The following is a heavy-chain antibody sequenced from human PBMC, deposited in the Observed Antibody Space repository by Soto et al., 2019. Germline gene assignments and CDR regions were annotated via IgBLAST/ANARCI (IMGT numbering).Heavy chain of an antibody. J-gene: IGHJ4*02. Sequence: GGSLRLCCAASGFTFSGYAMNWVRQAPGKGLQWVSSISDDGGSTYYAGSVKGRFTISRDNSKTTLYLQMNSLRAEETAVYFCATRVEYSSSWAYFDHWGQGTQVTVSS. CDR2: ISDDGGST. V-gene: IGHV3-23*01. CDR1: GFTFSGYA. D-gene: IGHD6-6*01. CDR3: ATRVEYSSSWAYFDH.